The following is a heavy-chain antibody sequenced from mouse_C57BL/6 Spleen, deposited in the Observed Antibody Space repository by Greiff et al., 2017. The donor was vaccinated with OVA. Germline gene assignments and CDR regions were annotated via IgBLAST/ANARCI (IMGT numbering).Heavy chain of an antibody. V-gene: IGHV1-74*01. CDR2: IHPSDSDT. CDR1: GYTFTSYW. J-gene: IGHJ3*01. CDR3: ASEVWLLSFAY. D-gene: IGHD2-10*02. Sequence: QVHVKQPGAELVKPGASVKVSCKASGYTFTSYWMHWVKQRPGQGLEWIGRIHPSDSDTNYNQKFKGKATLTVDKSSSTAYMQLSSLTSEDSAVYYCASEVWLLSFAYWGQGTLVTVSA.